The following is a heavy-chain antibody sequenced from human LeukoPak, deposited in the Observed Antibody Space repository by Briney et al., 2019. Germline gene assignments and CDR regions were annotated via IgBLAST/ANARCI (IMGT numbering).Heavy chain of an antibody. V-gene: IGHV3-7*01. CDR2: IKEDGSAR. Sequence: GGSLRLSCAASGFTFSSYWMNWVRQAPGKGLEWVANIKEDGSARYYVDSVRGRFTISRDNAKNSLYLQMNSLRAEDTAVYYCARDGSSWDYWGQGTLVTVSS. CDR1: GFTFSSYW. J-gene: IGHJ4*02. CDR3: ARDGSSWDY. D-gene: IGHD6-13*01.